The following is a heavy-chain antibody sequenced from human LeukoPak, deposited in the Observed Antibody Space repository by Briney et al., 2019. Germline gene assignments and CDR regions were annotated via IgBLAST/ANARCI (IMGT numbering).Heavy chain of an antibody. Sequence: GGSLRLSCAASGFTFSSYWMHWVRQAPGKWLVWVSRINSDGSSTSYADSVKGRFTISRDNAKNTLYLQMNSLRAEDTAVYYCARDPPGDYGGDYWGQGTLVTVSS. V-gene: IGHV3-74*01. J-gene: IGHJ4*02. CDR1: GFTFSSYW. CDR3: ARDPPGDYGGDY. CDR2: INSDGSST. D-gene: IGHD4-23*01.